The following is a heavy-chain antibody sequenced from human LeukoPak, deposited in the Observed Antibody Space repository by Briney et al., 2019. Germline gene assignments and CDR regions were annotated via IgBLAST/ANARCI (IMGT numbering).Heavy chain of an antibody. J-gene: IGHJ1*01. CDR2: ISSRGNYI. V-gene: IGHV3-21*01. CDR3: SRGVSSRYGRSSGYFQH. CDR1: GFAFNTYT. D-gene: IGHD6-6*01. Sequence: GGSLRLSCPASGFAFNTYTMHWVRQAPGKGLEWVSSISSRGNYIYYADSVEGRVTISRDNAKNSLYLQMNSLRAEDTAVYYCSRGVSSRYGRSSGYFQHGGQGTLVTVAS.